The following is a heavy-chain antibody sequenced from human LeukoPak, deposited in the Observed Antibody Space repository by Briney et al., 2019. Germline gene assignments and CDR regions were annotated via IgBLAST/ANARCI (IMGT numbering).Heavy chain of an antibody. J-gene: IGHJ4*02. Sequence: PGGSLRLSCAASGFTFSSYAMHWVRQAPGKRLEWVAVISYDGSNKYYADSVKGRFTISRDNAENSLYLQMNSLRDEDTAVYYCARGPRYCTNGVCYTSHFDYWGQGTLVTVSS. CDR2: ISYDGSNK. CDR3: ARGPRYCTNGVCYTSHFDY. V-gene: IGHV3-30-3*01. CDR1: GFTFSSYA. D-gene: IGHD2-8*01.